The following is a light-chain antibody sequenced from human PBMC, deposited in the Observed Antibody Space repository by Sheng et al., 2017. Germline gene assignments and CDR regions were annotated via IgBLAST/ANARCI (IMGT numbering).Light chain of an antibody. Sequence: QSALTQPASVSGSPGQSITISCTGTSSDVGSYNLVSWYQQHPGKAPKLMIYEGTKRPSGVSNRFSGSKSGNTASLTISGLQAEDEADYYCSSYTSSSTPLYVFGTGTKVTVL. CDR3: SSYTSSSTPLYV. CDR1: SSDVGSYNL. CDR2: EGT. J-gene: IGLJ1*01. V-gene: IGLV2-14*02.